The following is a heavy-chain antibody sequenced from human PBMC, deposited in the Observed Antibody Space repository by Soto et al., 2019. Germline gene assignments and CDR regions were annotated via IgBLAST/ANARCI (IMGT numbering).Heavy chain of an antibody. CDR2: IYYSGST. CDR1: GGSISSADYY. J-gene: IGHJ4*02. CDR3: ASEKYYFDY. V-gene: IGHV4-30-4*02. Sequence: SDPLSPTCPVLGGSISSADYYWSWIRQPPGKGLEWIGYIYYSGSTYYNPSLKSRVTISVDTSKNQFSLKLSSVAAADTAVYYCASEKYYFDYWGQGTLVTVSS.